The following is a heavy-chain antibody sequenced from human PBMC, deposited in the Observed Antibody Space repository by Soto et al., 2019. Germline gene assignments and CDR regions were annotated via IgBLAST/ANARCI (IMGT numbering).Heavy chain of an antibody. D-gene: IGHD1-26*01. Sequence: QITLKESGPTLVKPTQTLTLTCTFSGFSLSTNGVGVGWIRQPPGKALEWLALIYWDDDKRYSPSLKSRLTIPKDTSKDQVVLTMTNMDPVDTARYYCAQSLGPTPFDYWGQGTLVTVSA. V-gene: IGHV2-5*02. CDR1: GFSLSTNGVG. J-gene: IGHJ4*02. CDR2: IYWDDDK. CDR3: AQSLGPTPFDY.